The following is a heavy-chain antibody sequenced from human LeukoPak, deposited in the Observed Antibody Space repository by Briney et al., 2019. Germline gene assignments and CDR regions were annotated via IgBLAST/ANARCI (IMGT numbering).Heavy chain of an antibody. J-gene: IGHJ3*02. CDR3: ARGYSGSPIGNDAFDI. Sequence: EASVKVSFKASGYTFTGYYMHWVRQAPGQGLEWMGWINAYNGNTNYAQKLQGRVTMTTDTSTSTAYMELRSLRSDDTAVYYCARGYSGSPIGNDAFDIWGQGTMVTVSS. D-gene: IGHD1-26*01. V-gene: IGHV1-18*04. CDR2: INAYNGNT. CDR1: GYTFTGYY.